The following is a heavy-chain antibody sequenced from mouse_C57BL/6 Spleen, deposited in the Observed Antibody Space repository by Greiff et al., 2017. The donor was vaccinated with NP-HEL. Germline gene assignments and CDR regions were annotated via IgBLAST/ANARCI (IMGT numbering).Heavy chain of an antibody. CDR1: GFTFSSYA. J-gene: IGHJ2*01. Sequence: EVHLVESGGGLVKPGGSLKLSCAASGFTFSSYAMSWVRQTPEKRLEWVATISDGGSYTYYPDNVKGRFTISRDNAKNNLYLQMSHLKSEDTAMYYCARAWVDYWGQGTTLTVSS. V-gene: IGHV5-4*01. D-gene: IGHD4-1*01. CDR2: ISDGGSYT. CDR3: ARAWVDY.